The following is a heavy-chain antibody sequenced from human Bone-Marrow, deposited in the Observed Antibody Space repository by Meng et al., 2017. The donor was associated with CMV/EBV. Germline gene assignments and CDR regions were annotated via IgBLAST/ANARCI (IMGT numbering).Heavy chain of an antibody. J-gene: IGHJ4*02. CDR2: IIPILGIT. V-gene: IGHV1-69*10. Sequence: SVKVSCKASGGTFSSYAINWVRQASGQGLEWMGGIIPILGITKYAQKFQGRVTITADKSTSTAYLELSSLRSEDTAVYYCTRSTYSSGLFDYWGQGTLVTGSS. D-gene: IGHD6-19*01. CDR1: GGTFSSYA. CDR3: TRSTYSSGLFDY.